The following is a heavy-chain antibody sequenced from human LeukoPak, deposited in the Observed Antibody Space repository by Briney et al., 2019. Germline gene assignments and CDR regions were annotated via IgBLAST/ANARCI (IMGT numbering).Heavy chain of an antibody. J-gene: IGHJ4*02. CDR3: ARGFGSGWYGY. V-gene: IGHV4-4*02. D-gene: IGHD6-19*01. CDR2: IYHSGST. CDR1: GGSISSSNW. Sequence: SETLSLTCAVSGGSISSSNWWSWVRQPPGKGLEWIGEIYHSGSTNYNPSLKSRVTISVDTSKNQFSLKLSSVTAADTAVYYCARGFGSGWYGYWGQGTLVTVSS.